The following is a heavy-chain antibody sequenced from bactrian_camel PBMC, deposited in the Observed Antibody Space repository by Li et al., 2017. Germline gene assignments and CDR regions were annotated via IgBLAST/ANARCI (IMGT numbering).Heavy chain of an antibody. V-gene: IGHV3S1*01. CDR1: GYTYNRYC. Sequence: HVQLVESGGGSVQAGGSMRLSCVGSGYTYNRYCMGWFRQSPGKEREGVAALYPGGGTRLYADSVKGRFTISQDNAKNTLYLQMNSLKPEDTAMYYCAARGPYCYTKLSVRDFTYWGQGTQVTVS. CDR3: AARGPYCYTKLSVRDFTY. J-gene: IGHJ6*01. CDR2: LYPGGGTR. D-gene: IGHD2*01.